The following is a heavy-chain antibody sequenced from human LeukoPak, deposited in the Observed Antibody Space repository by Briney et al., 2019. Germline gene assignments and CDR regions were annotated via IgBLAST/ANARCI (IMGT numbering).Heavy chain of an antibody. Sequence: ASVKVSCKASGYTFTSYDINWVRQATGQGLEWMGWINPNSGGTNYAQKFQGRVTMTRDTSISTAYMELSRLRSDDTAVYYCARDYGSGWYRVAGLDYWGQGTLVTVSS. CDR2: INPNSGGT. V-gene: IGHV1-2*02. CDR3: ARDYGSGWYRVAGLDY. J-gene: IGHJ4*02. CDR1: GYTFTSYD. D-gene: IGHD6-19*01.